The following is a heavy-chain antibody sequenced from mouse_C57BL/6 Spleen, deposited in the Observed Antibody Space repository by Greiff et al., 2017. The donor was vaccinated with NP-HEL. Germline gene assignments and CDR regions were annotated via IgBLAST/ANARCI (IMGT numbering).Heavy chain of an antibody. Sequence: VQLVESGAELVKPGASVKMSCKASGYTFTTYPIEWMKQNHGKSLEWIGNFHPYNDDTKYNEKFKGKATLTVEKSSSTVYLELSRLTSDDSAVYYCARSIYYGSSSRAMDYWGQGTSVTVSS. D-gene: IGHD1-1*01. J-gene: IGHJ4*01. CDR1: GYTFTTYP. V-gene: IGHV1-47*01. CDR3: ARSIYYGSSSRAMDY. CDR2: FHPYNDDT.